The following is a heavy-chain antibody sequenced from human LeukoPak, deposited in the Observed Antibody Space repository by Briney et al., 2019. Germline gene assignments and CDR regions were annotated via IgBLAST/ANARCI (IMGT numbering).Heavy chain of an antibody. CDR2: IYHSGST. J-gene: IGHJ4*02. D-gene: IGHD4-11*01. V-gene: IGHV4-30-2*01. CDR1: GGSFSGYS. Sequence: SETLSLTCAVYGGSFSGYSWSWIRQPPGKGLEWIGYIYHSGSTYYNPSLKSRVTISVDRSKNQFSLKLSSVTAADTAVYYCASMTTVTGRFDYWGQGTLVTVSS. CDR3: ASMTTVTGRFDY.